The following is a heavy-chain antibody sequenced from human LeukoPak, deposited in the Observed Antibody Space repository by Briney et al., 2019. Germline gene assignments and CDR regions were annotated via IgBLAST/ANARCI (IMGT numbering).Heavy chain of an antibody. CDR2: MSPNSGDT. Sequence: GASVKVSFKASGGTFSGYAISWVRQATGQGLEWLGWMSPNSGDTGYAQKFQGRVTMTSDSSISTAYMELSSLRSEDTAIYYCVRTPPNWGFDYWGQGTLVTVSS. D-gene: IGHD7-27*01. V-gene: IGHV1-8*02. CDR1: GGTFSGYA. J-gene: IGHJ4*02. CDR3: VRTPPNWGFDY.